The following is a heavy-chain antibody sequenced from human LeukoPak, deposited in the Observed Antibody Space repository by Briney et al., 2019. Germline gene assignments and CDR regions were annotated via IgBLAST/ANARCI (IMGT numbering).Heavy chain of an antibody. D-gene: IGHD2-15*01. CDR1: GFTFSSYA. CDR3: AREGWELQPGAFDI. CDR2: ISYDGSNK. V-gene: IGHV3-30-3*01. J-gene: IGHJ3*02. Sequence: GGSLRLSCAASGFTFSSYAMHWVRQAPGKGLEWVAVISYDGSNKYYADSVKGRFTISRDNSKNTLYLQMNSLRAGDTAVYYCAREGWELQPGAFDIWGQGTMVTVSS.